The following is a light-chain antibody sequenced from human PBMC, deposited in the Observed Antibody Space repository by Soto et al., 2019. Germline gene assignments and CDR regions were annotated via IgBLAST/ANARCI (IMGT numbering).Light chain of an antibody. J-gene: IGKJ4*01. CDR2: AAS. V-gene: IGKV3-20*01. CDR1: QSISSSY. Sequence: EIVLTQSPGTLSLSPGEGGTHSCRASQSISSSYLAWYQQKPGQSPRLLIYAASSRATGIPDRFSGSGSGTDFTLTISTLEPEDFAVYYCQQYNNWLALTFGGGTKVEIK. CDR3: QQYNNWLALT.